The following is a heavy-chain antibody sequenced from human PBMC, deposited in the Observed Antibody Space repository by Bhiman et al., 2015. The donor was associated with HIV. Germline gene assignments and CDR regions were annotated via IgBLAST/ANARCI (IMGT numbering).Heavy chain of an antibody. CDR1: GFDFSNYA. Sequence: QVQLVESGGGVVQPGRSLRLSCAASGFDFSNYAIHWVRQAPGKGLEWVALISYDGSNKYYADSVKGRFTISRDNAKNSLYLQMNSLRAEDTAMYYCARSGATGLHEDYFDYWGQGTLVTVSS. V-gene: IGHV3-30*04. CDR2: ISYDGSNK. J-gene: IGHJ4*02. D-gene: IGHD1-26*01. CDR3: ARSGATGLHEDYFDY.